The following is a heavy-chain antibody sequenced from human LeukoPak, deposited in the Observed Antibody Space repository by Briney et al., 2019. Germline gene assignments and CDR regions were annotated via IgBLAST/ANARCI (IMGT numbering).Heavy chain of an antibody. CDR2: ISSSGTTI. J-gene: IGHJ4*02. CDR3: ARVRGSYCSDY. CDR1: GFTFSDYY. Sequence: GGSLRLSSAASGFTFSDYYMSWIRQAPGKGLEWVSYISSSGTTIHNADSVKGRFTISRDNAKNSLYLQMNSLRAEDTAVYYCARVRGSYCSDYWGQGALVTVSS. V-gene: IGHV3-11*04. D-gene: IGHD1-26*01.